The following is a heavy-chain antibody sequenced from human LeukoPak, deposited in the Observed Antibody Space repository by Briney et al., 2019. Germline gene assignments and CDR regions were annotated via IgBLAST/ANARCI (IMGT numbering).Heavy chain of an antibody. Sequence: ASVRVSCKASGYTFTDYYMQWVRQAPGEGVEWRGWINAKSGGTNYVQKFQGRVIMTRDTSISTAYMELSSLRSDDTAVYYCARGNFWRGYYPLDYWGQGTPVTVSS. D-gene: IGHD3-3*01. V-gene: IGHV1-2*02. CDR3: ARGNFWRGYYPLDY. CDR2: INAKSGGT. CDR1: GYTFTDYY. J-gene: IGHJ4*02.